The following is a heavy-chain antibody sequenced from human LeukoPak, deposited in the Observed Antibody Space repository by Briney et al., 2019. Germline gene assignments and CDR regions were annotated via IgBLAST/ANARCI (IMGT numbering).Heavy chain of an antibody. J-gene: IGHJ3*02. CDR3: ARGVPAYCGGDCYSDAFDI. D-gene: IGHD2-21*02. CDR1: GFTFSSYD. CDR2: IGTAGDT. Sequence: GRSLRLSCAASGFTFSSYDMHWVRQATGKGLEWVSAIGTAGDTYYPGSVKGRFTISRENAKNSLYLQMNSLRARDTAVYYCARGVPAYCGGDCYSDAFDIWGQGTMVTVSS. V-gene: IGHV3-13*01.